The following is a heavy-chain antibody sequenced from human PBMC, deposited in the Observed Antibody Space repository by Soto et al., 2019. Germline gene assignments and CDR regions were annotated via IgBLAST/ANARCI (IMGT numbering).Heavy chain of an antibody. J-gene: IGHJ4*02. V-gene: IGHV6-1*01. Sequence: SQTLSLTCAISGDRVSSNSAAWNWIRQSPSRGLEWLGRTYYRSKWYKDYAVSVKSRITINPDTSKNQFSLPLNSVTPEDTAGYYCVSDLRVDVATTKFYSFDNWGQGTPVTVSS. CDR3: VSDLRVDVATTKFYSFDN. CDR1: GDRVSSNSAA. CDR2: TYYRSKWYK. D-gene: IGHD5-12*01.